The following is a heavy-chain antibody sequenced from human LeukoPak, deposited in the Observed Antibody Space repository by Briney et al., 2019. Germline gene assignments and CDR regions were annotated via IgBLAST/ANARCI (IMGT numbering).Heavy chain of an antibody. Sequence: GGSLRLSCAASGFPFSSHGMSWVRQAPGKGLEWVSAISGSGGSTYYADSVKGRFTISRDNSKNTLYLQMNSLRAEDTAVYYCAKDPGYSYEMRYYFDYWGQGTLVTVSS. V-gene: IGHV3-23*01. J-gene: IGHJ4*02. D-gene: IGHD5-18*01. CDR2: ISGSGGST. CDR1: GFPFSSHG. CDR3: AKDPGYSYEMRYYFDY.